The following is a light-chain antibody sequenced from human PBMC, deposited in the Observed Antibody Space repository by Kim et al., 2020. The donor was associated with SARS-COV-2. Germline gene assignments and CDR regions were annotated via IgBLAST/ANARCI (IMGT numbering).Light chain of an antibody. CDR1: SSDVGGYNY. CDR2: DVS. V-gene: IGLV2-14*03. J-gene: IGLJ3*02. CDR3: SSYTSSSTWV. Sequence: QSALTQPASVSGSPGQSITISCTGTSSDVGGYNYVSWYQQHPGKAPKLMIYDVSNRPSGVSNRFSGSKSGNTASLTISGLQAEYEADYYCSSYTSSSTWVFGGGTQLTVL.